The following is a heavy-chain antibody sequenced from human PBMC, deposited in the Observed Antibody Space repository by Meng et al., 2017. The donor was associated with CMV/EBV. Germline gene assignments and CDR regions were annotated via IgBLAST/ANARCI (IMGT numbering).Heavy chain of an antibody. CDR1: GFSLSASGVG. CDR3: AHRGSYGYPGY. Sequence: QLTLKGPVLKLLKPTQTLTSTCSCLGFSLSASGVGVGWIRQPPGKALEWLALIYWDDDKRYSPSLKSRLTITKDTYKHQVVLTMTNMDPVDTATYYCAHRGSYGYPGYWGQGTLVTVSS. V-gene: IGHV2-5*02. J-gene: IGHJ4*02. CDR2: IYWDDDK. D-gene: IGHD5-18*01.